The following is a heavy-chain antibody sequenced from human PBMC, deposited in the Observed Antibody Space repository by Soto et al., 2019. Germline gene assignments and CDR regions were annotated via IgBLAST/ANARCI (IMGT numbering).Heavy chain of an antibody. J-gene: IGHJ4*02. D-gene: IGHD2-2*01. Sequence: PGGSLRLSCAGSGFTFSNHWMNWVRQAPGKGLEWVANIKADGNTKYDADYVRGRFTISRDNSKNTVYLQMNSLRTEDTAIYSCAKDRPLYRGHLYQWGQGTLVTVSS. CDR2: IKADGNTK. V-gene: IGHV3-7*01. CDR1: GFTFSNHW. CDR3: AKDRPLYRGHLYQ.